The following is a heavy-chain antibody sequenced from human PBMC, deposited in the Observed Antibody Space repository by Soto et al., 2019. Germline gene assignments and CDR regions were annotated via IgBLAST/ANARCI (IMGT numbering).Heavy chain of an antibody. Sequence: GGSLRLSCAASGFTFSRYWMSWVRQAPGKGLEWVANIKQDGSEKYYVDSVKGRFTISRDNAKNSLYLQMNSLRAEDTAVYYCARDLATVTNFDYWGQGTLVTVSS. V-gene: IGHV3-7*03. CDR1: GFTFSRYW. J-gene: IGHJ4*02. CDR3: ARDLATVTNFDY. CDR2: IKQDGSEK. D-gene: IGHD4-17*01.